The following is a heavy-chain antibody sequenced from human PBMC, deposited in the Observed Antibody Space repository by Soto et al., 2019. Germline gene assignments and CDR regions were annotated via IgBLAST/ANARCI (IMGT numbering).Heavy chain of an antibody. CDR2: IYYSGST. J-gene: IGHJ4*02. Sequence: SETLSLTCTVSGGSISSYYWSWIRQPPGKGLEWIGYIYYSGSTNYNPSLKSRVTISVDTSKNQFSLKLSSVTAADTAVYYCARQLGSSGWFDYWGQGTLVTVSS. CDR3: ARQLGSSGWFDY. CDR1: GGSISSYY. D-gene: IGHD6-19*01. V-gene: IGHV4-59*08.